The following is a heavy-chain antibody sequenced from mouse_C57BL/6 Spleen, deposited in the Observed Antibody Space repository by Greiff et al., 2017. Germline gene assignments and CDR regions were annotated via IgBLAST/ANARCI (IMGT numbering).Heavy chain of an antibody. Sequence: QLQQSGPELVKPGASVKIPCKASGYTFTDYNMDWVKQSHGKSLEWIGDINPNNGGTIYNQKFKGKATLTVDQSSSTAYMELRSLTSKDTAVYYCARSYYGAFAYWGQGTLVTVSA. J-gene: IGHJ3*01. CDR3: ARSYYGAFAY. V-gene: IGHV1-18*01. CDR1: GYTFTDYN. D-gene: IGHD2-10*01. CDR2: INPNNGGT.